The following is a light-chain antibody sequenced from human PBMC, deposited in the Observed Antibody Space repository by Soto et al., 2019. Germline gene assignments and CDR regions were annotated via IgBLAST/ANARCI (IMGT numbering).Light chain of an antibody. CDR3: ATWDDSLNGFYV. CDR2: RNN. J-gene: IGLJ1*01. CDR1: TSNIGSNY. V-gene: IGLV1-47*01. Sequence: SVLTQPPSASGTPGQGVTISCSGSTSNIGSNYVYWYQQPPGTAPKLLIYRNNQRPSGVPDRFSGSKSGTSASLAISGLRSDDEADYFCATWDDSLNGFYVFGTGTKVTVL.